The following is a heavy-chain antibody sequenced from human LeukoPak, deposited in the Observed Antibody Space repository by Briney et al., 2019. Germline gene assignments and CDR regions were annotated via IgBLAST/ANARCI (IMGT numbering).Heavy chain of an antibody. Sequence: SETLSLTCAVYGGSFSGYYWSWIRQPPGKGLEWIGEINHSGSTNYNPSLNSRVTISVDKSKNQFSLKLSSVTAADTAVYYCARDTSYGDSRGSAFDIWGQGTMVTVSS. CDR3: ARDTSYGDSRGSAFDI. CDR1: GGSFSGYY. D-gene: IGHD4-17*01. CDR2: INHSGST. V-gene: IGHV4-34*01. J-gene: IGHJ3*02.